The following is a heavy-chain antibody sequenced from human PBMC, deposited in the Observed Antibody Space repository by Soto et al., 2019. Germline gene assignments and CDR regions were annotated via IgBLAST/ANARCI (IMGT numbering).Heavy chain of an antibody. Sequence: QVQLVQSGAEVKKPGSSVRVSCKASGTIFSSYTISWVRQAPGQGLEWMGRIIPILGETKSAQKFQGRVTRTADKSTNTAYMELNSLRLEDTAVYYCARGLGGRMDDWGQGTTVTVSS. CDR3: ARGLGGRMDD. CDR2: IIPILGET. V-gene: IGHV1-69*08. D-gene: IGHD3-16*01. CDR1: GTIFSSYT. J-gene: IGHJ6*02.